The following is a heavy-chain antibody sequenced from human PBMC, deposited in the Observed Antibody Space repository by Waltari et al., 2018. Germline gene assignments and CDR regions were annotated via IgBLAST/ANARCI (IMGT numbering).Heavy chain of an antibody. CDR1: GFTFSRYA. J-gene: IGHJ6*02. V-gene: IGHV3-23*01. CDR3: AKEGGYCSGGSCHTLAYYYYGMDV. D-gene: IGHD2-15*01. Sequence: EVQLLESGGGLVQPGGSLRLSCAASGFTFSRYAMSWVRQARGKGLEWVSAISGSCGSTYYADSVKGRFTISRDNSKNTLYLQMNSLRAEDTAVYYCAKEGGYCSGGSCHTLAYYYYGMDVWGQGTTVTVSS. CDR2: ISGSCGST.